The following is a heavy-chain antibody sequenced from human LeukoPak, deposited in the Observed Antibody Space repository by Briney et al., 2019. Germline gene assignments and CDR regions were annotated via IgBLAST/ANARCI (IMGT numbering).Heavy chain of an antibody. J-gene: IGHJ6*02. V-gene: IGHV3-21*01. Sequence: GGSLRLSCAASGFTFSSYSMNWVRQAPGKGLEWVSSISSSSSYIYYADSVKGRFTISRDNSKNTLYLQMNSLRAEDTAVYYCARENGDYASYGMDVWGQGTSVTVSS. D-gene: IGHD4-17*01. CDR3: ARENGDYASYGMDV. CDR2: ISSSSSYI. CDR1: GFTFSSYS.